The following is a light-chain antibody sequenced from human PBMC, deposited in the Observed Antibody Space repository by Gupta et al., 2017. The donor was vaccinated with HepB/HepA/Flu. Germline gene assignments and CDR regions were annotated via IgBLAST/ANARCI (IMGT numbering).Light chain of an antibody. V-gene: IGLV3-1*01. J-gene: IGLJ2*01. CDR3: QAWDSSTDDVV. CDR2: QDS. Sequence: SYELTQPPSVSVSPGQTASITCSGDKLGDKYACWYQQKPGQSPVLVIYQDSKRPSGIPERFSGSNSGTTATLTISGTQARDEADYYCQAWDSSTDDVVFGGGTKLTVL. CDR1: KLGDKY.